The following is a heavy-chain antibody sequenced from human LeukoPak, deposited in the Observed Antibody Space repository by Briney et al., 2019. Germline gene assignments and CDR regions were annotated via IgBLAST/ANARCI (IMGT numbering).Heavy chain of an antibody. CDR2: IYYSGST. Sequence: SETLSLTCTVAGGSISSSSYYWGWIRQPPGKGLEWIGSIYYSGSTYYNPSLKSRVTISVDTSKNQFSLKLRSVTAADTAMFYCARLYGNFQNYYDYWGQGTLVAVSS. J-gene: IGHJ4*02. V-gene: IGHV4-39*07. D-gene: IGHD1-7*01. CDR3: ARLYGNFQNYYDY. CDR1: GGSISSSSYY.